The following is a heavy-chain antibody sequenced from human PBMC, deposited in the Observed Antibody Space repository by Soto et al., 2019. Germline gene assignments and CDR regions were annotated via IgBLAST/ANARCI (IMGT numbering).Heavy chain of an antibody. J-gene: IGHJ4*02. D-gene: IGHD3-10*01. CDR3: AKDSPFRGTGRLACDY. CDR2: TGGSGVAT. Sequence: EVQLLESGGALVQPGGSLRLSCAASGFTFSGYAMTWVRQAPGKGLEWVSSTGGSGVATYYADSVTGRFTISRDNSKNTLYLQMDSLSAEDTADYYCAKDSPFRGTGRLACDYWGQGTLVTVSS. V-gene: IGHV3-23*01. CDR1: GFTFSGYA.